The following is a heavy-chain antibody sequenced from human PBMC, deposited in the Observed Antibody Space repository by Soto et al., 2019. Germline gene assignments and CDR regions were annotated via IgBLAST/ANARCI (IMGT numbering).Heavy chain of an antibody. Sequence: GGSLRLSCAASGFTFSSYSMSWVRQAPGKGLEWVSAISGSGDTTYYADSVKGRFTISRDKSKNTLYLQMNSLRAEDTAIYYCAKHGGYSFGPGDYYGMDIWGQGTTVTVSS. D-gene: IGHD5-18*01. J-gene: IGHJ6*02. V-gene: IGHV3-23*01. CDR3: AKHGGYSFGPGDYYGMDI. CDR1: GFTFSSYS. CDR2: ISGSGDTT.